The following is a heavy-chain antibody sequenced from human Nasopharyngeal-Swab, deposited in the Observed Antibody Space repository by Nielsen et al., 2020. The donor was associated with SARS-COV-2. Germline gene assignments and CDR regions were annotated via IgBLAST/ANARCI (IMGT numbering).Heavy chain of an antibody. CDR1: GGSISSGGYY. Sequence: SETLSLTCTVSGGSISSGGYYWSWIRQHPGKGLEWIGYIYYSGSTYYNPSLKSRVTISVDTSKNQFSLKLSSVTAADTAVYYCGRYWVRYYDILTGYSSAFGMDVWGQGTTVTVSS. CDR2: IYYSGST. V-gene: IGHV4-31*03. J-gene: IGHJ6*02. CDR3: GRYWVRYYDILTGYSSAFGMDV. D-gene: IGHD3-9*01.